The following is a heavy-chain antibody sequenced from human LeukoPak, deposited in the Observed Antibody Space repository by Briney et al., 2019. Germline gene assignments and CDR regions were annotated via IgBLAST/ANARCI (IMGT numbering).Heavy chain of an antibody. CDR2: INQDGSEK. CDR3: ARDSSPGYYDYVWGTYPRY. V-gene: IGHV3-7*03. CDR1: GFTFSNYW. D-gene: IGHD3-16*02. Sequence: GGSLRLSCAASGFTFSNYWMSWVRQAPGKGLEWVANINQDGSEKYYVDSVKGRFTISRDNAKSSLFLQMSSLRAEDTAVYYCARDSSPGYYDYVWGTYPRYWGQGTLVIASS. J-gene: IGHJ4*02.